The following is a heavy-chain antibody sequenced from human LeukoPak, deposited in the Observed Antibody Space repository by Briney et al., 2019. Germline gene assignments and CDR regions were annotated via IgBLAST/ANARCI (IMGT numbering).Heavy chain of an antibody. Sequence: PGGSLRLSCVGSGFTFRSHAMSWVPQAPEKGLESVSGIYENGGTTYYADSVKGRFSISRDNSKNTLYLQMDSLRGEDTAVYYCAKDFRIGYSAHFDYWGQGALVTVSS. V-gene: IGHV3-23*01. CDR2: IYENGGTT. CDR1: GFTFRSHA. J-gene: IGHJ4*02. D-gene: IGHD2-21*01. CDR3: AKDFRIGYSAHFDY.